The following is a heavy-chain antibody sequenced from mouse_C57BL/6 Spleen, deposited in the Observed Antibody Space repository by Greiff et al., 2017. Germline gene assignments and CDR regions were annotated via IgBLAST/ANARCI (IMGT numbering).Heavy chain of an antibody. Sequence: VQLQQSGPGLVQPSQSLSITCTVSGFSLTSYGVHWVRQSPGKGLEWLGVIWSGGSTDYNAAFISRLSISKDNSKSQVFFKMNSLQADDTAIYYCASDYGSRGFAYWGQGTLVTVSA. CDR2: IWSGGST. CDR1: GFSLTSYG. CDR3: ASDYGSRGFAY. J-gene: IGHJ3*01. V-gene: IGHV2-2*01. D-gene: IGHD1-1*01.